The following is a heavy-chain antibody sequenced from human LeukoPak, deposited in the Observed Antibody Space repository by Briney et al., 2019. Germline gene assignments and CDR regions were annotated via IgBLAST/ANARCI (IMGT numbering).Heavy chain of an antibody. CDR3: AREKNWNDRGGFDY. V-gene: IGHV3-23*01. J-gene: IGHJ4*02. D-gene: IGHD1-1*01. CDR1: GFTFSSYA. CDR2: ISGSGGST. Sequence: PGGSLRLSCAASGFTFSSYAMSWVRQAPGKGLEWVSAISGSGGSTYYADSVKGRFTISRDNAKNSLYLQMNSLRAEDTAVYYCAREKNWNDRGGFDYWGQGTLVTVSS.